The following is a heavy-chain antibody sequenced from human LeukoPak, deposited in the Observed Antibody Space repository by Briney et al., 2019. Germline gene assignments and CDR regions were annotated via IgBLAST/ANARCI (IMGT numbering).Heavy chain of an antibody. CDR3: VKRYCSGGTCYSAFDY. CDR1: GFSFSNNA. CDR2: IGNSGGGT. Sequence: GGSLRLSCAASGFSFSNNAMSWVRQAPGNGLEGVSAIGNSGGGTYYADSLQGRFTISRDNSKNTLYLQMNSLRAEDTGVYYCVKRYCSGGTCYSAFDYWGHGTLVTVSS. D-gene: IGHD2-15*01. V-gene: IGHV3-23*01. J-gene: IGHJ4*01.